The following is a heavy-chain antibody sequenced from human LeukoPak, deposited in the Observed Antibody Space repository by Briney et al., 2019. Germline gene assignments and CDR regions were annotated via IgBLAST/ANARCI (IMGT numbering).Heavy chain of an antibody. D-gene: IGHD1-26*01. Sequence: SETLSLTCSVSAGSISRYYWSWIRQAPGKGLEWIGNIYYSGSTNYNPSLKSRVTVSVDTSKNQFSLKLSSVTAADPAVYYCARHGTLGSTTYPLDYWGQGTLVTVSS. V-gene: IGHV4-59*08. CDR1: AGSISRYY. CDR2: IYYSGST. J-gene: IGHJ4*02. CDR3: ARHGTLGSTTYPLDY.